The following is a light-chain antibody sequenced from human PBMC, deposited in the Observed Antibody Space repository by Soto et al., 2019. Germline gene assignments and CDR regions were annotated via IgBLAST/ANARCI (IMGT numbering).Light chain of an antibody. CDR1: QSIYRW. Sequence: DIQMTQSPSTLSASVGDRVTITCRASQSIYRWVAWYQQKPGKAPKLLIYKASSLESGVPLRFSSSGSGTEFALTIISLQPDDFATYHCQQYDSYPLTFGGGTKVVMK. CDR3: QQYDSYPLT. V-gene: IGKV1-5*03. J-gene: IGKJ4*01. CDR2: KAS.